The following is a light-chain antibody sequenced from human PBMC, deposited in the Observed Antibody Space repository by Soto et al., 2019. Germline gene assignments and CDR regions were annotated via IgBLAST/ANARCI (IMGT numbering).Light chain of an antibody. CDR2: EVT. J-gene: IGLJ3*02. CDR3: SSLASSNTWV. V-gene: IGLV2-8*01. Sequence: QSALTQPPSASGSPGQSVTISCTGTSSDVGAYNYVSWYQQHAGKAPKLVIYEVTKRPSGVPDRFSGAKSANTASLTVSGLQAEDEADYYCSSLASSNTWVFGGGTQLTVL. CDR1: SSDVGAYNY.